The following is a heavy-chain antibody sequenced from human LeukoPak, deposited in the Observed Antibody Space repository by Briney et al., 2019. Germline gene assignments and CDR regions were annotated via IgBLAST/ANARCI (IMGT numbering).Heavy chain of an antibody. CDR3: AQLGEGY. Sequence: GGSLRLSCAASGFTFSSYSMNWVRQAPGKGLEWVANINQDGSEKYYVGSVKGRFTISRDNAKNSLYLQMNSLRAEDTAVYYCAQLGEGYWGQGTLVTVSS. J-gene: IGHJ4*02. V-gene: IGHV3-7*03. CDR1: GFTFSSYS. D-gene: IGHD1-1*01. CDR2: INQDGSEK.